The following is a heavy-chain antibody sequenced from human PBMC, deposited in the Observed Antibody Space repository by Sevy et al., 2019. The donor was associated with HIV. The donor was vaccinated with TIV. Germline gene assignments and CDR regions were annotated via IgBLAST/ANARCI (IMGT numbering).Heavy chain of an antibody. CDR3: AGDGNPPAAGTDY. D-gene: IGHD6-13*01. J-gene: IGHJ4*02. V-gene: IGHV3-21*01. CDR1: GFTFSSYS. Sequence: GGSLRLSCAASGFTFSSYSMNWVRQAPGKGLEWVSSISSSSSYIYYADSVKGRFTISRDNAKNSLYLQMNSLRAEDTAVYYCAGDGNPPAAGTDYWGQGTLVTVSS. CDR2: ISSSSSYI.